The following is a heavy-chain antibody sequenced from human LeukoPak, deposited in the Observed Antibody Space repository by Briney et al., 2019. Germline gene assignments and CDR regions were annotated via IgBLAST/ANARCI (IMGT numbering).Heavy chain of an antibody. V-gene: IGHV3-74*01. J-gene: IGHJ5*02. CDR2: ISSDESIT. D-gene: IGHD2-2*01. CDR3: AKGHPRYQLLFDP. CDR1: GFTFSNYW. Sequence: HPGGSLRLSCAASGFTFSNYWMHWVRQAPGKGLVWVSRISSDESITSYADSVKGRFTISRDNAKNTLFLQMNGLRAEDTAVYYCAKGHPRYQLLFDPWGQGTLVTVSS.